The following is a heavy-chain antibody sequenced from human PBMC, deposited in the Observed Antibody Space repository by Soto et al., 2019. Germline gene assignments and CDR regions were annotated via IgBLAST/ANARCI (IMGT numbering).Heavy chain of an antibody. CDR3: AASIAVAGGGIDAFDI. CDR1: GFTFSSYS. D-gene: IGHD6-19*01. Sequence: QPGGSLRLSCAASGFTFSSYSMNWVRQAPGKGLEWVSYISSSSSTIYYADSVKGRFTISRDNAKNSLYLQMNSLRDEDTAVYYCAASIAVAGGGIDAFDIWGQGTMVTVSS. V-gene: IGHV3-48*02. J-gene: IGHJ3*02. CDR2: ISSSSSTI.